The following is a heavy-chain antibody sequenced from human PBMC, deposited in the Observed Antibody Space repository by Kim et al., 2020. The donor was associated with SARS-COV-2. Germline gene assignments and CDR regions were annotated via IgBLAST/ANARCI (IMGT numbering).Heavy chain of an antibody. J-gene: IGHJ4*02. CDR3: ARGALSYDFWSGYSIFDY. Sequence: NMRVTISVDTSNNQFSLKLSSVTAADTAVYYCARGALSYDFWSGYSIFDYWGQGTLVTVSS. V-gene: IGHV4-59*09. D-gene: IGHD3-3*01.